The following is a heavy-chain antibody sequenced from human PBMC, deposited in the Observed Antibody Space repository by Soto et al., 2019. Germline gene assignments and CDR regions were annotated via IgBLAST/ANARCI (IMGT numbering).Heavy chain of an antibody. CDR3: ARAPIVVVTATYFDY. Sequence: QVQLVQSGAEVKKPGSSVKVSCKASGGTFSSYTISWVRQAPGQGLEWMGRIIPILGIANYAQKFQGRVTIXXDXSXXTAYMELSSLRSEDTAVYYCARAPIVVVTATYFDYWGQGTLVTVSS. CDR1: GGTFSSYT. D-gene: IGHD2-21*02. J-gene: IGHJ4*02. CDR2: IIPILGIA. V-gene: IGHV1-69*02.